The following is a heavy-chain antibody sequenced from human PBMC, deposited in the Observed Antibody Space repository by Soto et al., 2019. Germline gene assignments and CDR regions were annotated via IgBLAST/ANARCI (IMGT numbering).Heavy chain of an antibody. CDR1: GFTFSSYA. Sequence: GGSLRLSCEVSGFTFSSYAMHWVRQAPGKGLEWVAVISYDGSNKYYADSVKGRFTISRDNSKNTLYLQMNSLRAEDTAVYYCARGPSSLTRFDYWGQGTLVTVSS. CDR3: ARGPSSLTRFDY. CDR2: ISYDGSNK. D-gene: IGHD2-2*01. J-gene: IGHJ4*02. V-gene: IGHV3-30-3*01.